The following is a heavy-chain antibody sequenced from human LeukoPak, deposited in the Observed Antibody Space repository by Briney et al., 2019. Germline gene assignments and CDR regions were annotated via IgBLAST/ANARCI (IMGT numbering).Heavy chain of an antibody. J-gene: IGHJ4*02. CDR3: ARRVLFSSGDPEYYFDY. D-gene: IGHD3-22*01. Sequence: GESLKISCKGSGYSFTSYWIDWVRQMPGKGLEWMGIIYPGDSDTRYSPSFQGQVTISADKSISPSSLQWSSLTASDTALYYCARRVLFSSGDPEYYFDYWGQGTLVTVSS. CDR2: IYPGDSDT. CDR1: GYSFTSYW. V-gene: IGHV5-51*01.